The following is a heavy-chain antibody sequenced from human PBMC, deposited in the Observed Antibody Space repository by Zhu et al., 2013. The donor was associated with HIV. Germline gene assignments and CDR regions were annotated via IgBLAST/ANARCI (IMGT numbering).Heavy chain of an antibody. Sequence: QVQLVQSGTEVKKPGTSVRVSCRASGGTFSSYAINWVRQAPGQGLEWMGWISVYNGNTKYAQKVQGRVTMTTDTSTSTAYMXLRSLRSDDTAVYYCARDLYTHLRPGPFDIVGAEGTMVTVSS. CDR1: GGTFSSYA. CDR3: ARDLYTHLRPGPFDIV. CDR2: ISVYNGNT. V-gene: IGHV1-18*01. D-gene: IGHD2-2*02. J-gene: IGHJ3*01.